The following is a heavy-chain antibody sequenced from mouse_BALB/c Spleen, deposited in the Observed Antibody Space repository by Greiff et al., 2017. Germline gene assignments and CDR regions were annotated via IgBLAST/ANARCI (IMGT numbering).Heavy chain of an antibody. V-gene: IGHV2-6-7*01. CDR3: ARVLAYGNFAY. CDR2: IWGDGST. CDR1: GFSLTGYG. J-gene: IGHJ3*01. Sequence: VQLQQSGPGLVAPSQSLSITCTVSGFSLTGYGVNWVRQPPGKGLEWLGMIWGDGSTDYNSALKSRLSISKDNSKSQVFLKMNSLQTDDTARYYCARVLAYGNFAYWGQGTLVTVSA. D-gene: IGHD2-1*01.